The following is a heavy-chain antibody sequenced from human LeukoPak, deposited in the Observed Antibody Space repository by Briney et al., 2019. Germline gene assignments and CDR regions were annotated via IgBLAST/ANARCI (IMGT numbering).Heavy chain of an antibody. J-gene: IGHJ4*02. CDR2: FSGSGGRT. Sequence: AGGSLRLSCAASGFNFSSYAMNWVRQAPGKGLEWVSVFSGSGGRTYYIDSVKGRFTISRDNSKNTLYLQMNSLRDDDTAVYYCAKGRGYGDYGSTFEYWGQGTLATVSS. V-gene: IGHV3-23*01. CDR1: GFNFSSYA. CDR3: AKGRGYGDYGSTFEY. D-gene: IGHD4-17*01.